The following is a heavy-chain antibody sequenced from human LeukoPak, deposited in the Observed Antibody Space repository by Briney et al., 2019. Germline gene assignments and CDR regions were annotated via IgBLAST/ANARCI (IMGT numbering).Heavy chain of an antibody. Sequence: SQTLSLTCAVSAGSISSGGYSWSWIRQPPGKGLEWIGYIYHSGSTYYNPSLKSRVTISVDRSKNQFSLKLSSVTAADTAVYYCARAGITIANYYFDYWGQGTLVTVSS. J-gene: IGHJ4*02. D-gene: IGHD3-10*01. CDR1: AGSISSGGYS. CDR3: ARAGITIANYYFDY. CDR2: IYHSGST. V-gene: IGHV4-30-2*01.